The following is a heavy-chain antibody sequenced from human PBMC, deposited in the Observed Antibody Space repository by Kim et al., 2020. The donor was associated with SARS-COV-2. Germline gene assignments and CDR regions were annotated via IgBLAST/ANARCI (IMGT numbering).Heavy chain of an antibody. V-gene: IGHV4-39*01. CDR2: IYYSGST. D-gene: IGHD6-13*01. J-gene: IGHJ5*02. Sequence: SETLSLTCTVSGGSISSSSYYWGWIRQPPGKGLEWIGSIYYSGSTYYNPSLKSRVTISVDTSKNQFSLKLSSVTAADTAVYYCAKYTGYSSSWYGGFDPWGQGTLVTVSS. CDR3: AKYTGYSSSWYGGFDP. CDR1: GGSISSSSYY.